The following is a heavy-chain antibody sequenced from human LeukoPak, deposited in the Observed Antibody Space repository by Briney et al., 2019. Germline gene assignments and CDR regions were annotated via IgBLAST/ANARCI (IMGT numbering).Heavy chain of an antibody. J-gene: IGHJ4*02. CDR1: GGSFSGYY. V-gene: IGHV4-34*01. CDR2: INHVGST. CDR3: ASAGRGDWQRYLY. Sequence: SETLSLTCAVYGGSFSGYYWSWIRQSSGKGLEWIGEINHVGSTNYNPSLKSRVTISVDTSKNQFSLKLTSVTAADTAVYYCASAGRGDWQRYLYWGQGVLVTVSS. D-gene: IGHD3/OR15-3a*01.